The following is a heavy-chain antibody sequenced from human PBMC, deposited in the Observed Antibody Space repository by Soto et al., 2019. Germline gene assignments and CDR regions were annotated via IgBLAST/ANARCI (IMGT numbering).Heavy chain of an antibody. CDR1: GFTFSAYY. CDR3: ARGLDYYDSSGYAGY. V-gene: IGHV3-11*01. Sequence: GGSLRLSCAASGFTFSAYYMSWIRQAPGKGLEWVSYISSSGSTIYYADSVKGRFTISRDNAKNSLYLQMNSLRAEDTAVYYCARGLDYYDSSGYAGYWGQGTLVTVSS. CDR2: ISSSGSTI. D-gene: IGHD3-22*01. J-gene: IGHJ4*02.